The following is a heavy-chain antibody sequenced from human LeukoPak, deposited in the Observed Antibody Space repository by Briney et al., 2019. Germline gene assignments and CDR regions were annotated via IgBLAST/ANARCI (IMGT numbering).Heavy chain of an antibody. Sequence: PSETLSFTCTVAGGSVCSYIWRWIGPRPGKGLEWVVFAYYSGGTSYNPSLKRRVTIPVDTSKPQFSLRLSSVTAADTAVYYCARHLVPVWHAMDVWGQGTTVTVSS. D-gene: IGHD2-21*01. CDR1: GGSVCSYI. CDR3: ARHLVPVWHAMDV. CDR2: AYYSGGT. V-gene: IGHV4-59*08. J-gene: IGHJ6*02.